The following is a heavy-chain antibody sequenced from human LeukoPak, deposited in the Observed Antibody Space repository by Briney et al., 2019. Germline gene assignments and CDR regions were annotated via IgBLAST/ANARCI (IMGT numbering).Heavy chain of an antibody. J-gene: IGHJ4*02. CDR3: ARQGSYFDY. CDR1: GYTFTSYW. CDR2: IYPGDSDT. Sequence: GESRKISCQGPGYTFTSYWIGWVRQMPGKGLEWMGIIYPGDSDTRYSPFFKGQVPISADKSIASAYLQWSSLKAWDTAMYYCARQGSYFDYWGQGTLVTVSS. V-gene: IGHV5-51*01.